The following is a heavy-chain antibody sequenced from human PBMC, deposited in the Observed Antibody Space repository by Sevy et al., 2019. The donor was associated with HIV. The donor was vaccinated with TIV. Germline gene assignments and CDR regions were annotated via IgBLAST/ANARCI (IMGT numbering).Heavy chain of an antibody. V-gene: IGHV3-23*01. CDR3: VREGCTKPHDY. CDR2: FCFGDGTM. J-gene: IGHJ4*02. Sequence: GGSLRLSCAASGFTFSRYTMTWVRQAPGKGLAWVSTFCFGDGTMNYADSAKGRFTISRDNSKNTLYLQMNSLRAEDTAIYYCVREGCTKPHDYWGQGTLVTVSS. CDR1: GFTFSRYT. D-gene: IGHD2-8*01.